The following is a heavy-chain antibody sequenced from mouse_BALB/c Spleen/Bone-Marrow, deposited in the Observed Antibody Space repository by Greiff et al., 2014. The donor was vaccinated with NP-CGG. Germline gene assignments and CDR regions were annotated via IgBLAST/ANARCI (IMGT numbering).Heavy chain of an antibody. J-gene: IGHJ4*01. D-gene: IGHD2-14*01. Sequence: VQLQQSGAELVKPGASVKLSCTASGFNIKDTYMHWVKQRPEQGLEWIGRIDPANGNTKYDPKFQGKATITADACSNTAYLQLNSLTSEDTAVYYCAQGYDWAIDYWGQGTSVTVSS. CDR1: GFNIKDTY. CDR3: AQGYDWAIDY. V-gene: IGHV14-3*02. CDR2: IDPANGNT.